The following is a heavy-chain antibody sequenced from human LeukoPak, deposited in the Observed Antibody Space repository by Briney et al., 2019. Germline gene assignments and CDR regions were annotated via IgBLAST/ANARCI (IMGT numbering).Heavy chain of an antibody. V-gene: IGHV3-33*06. J-gene: IGHJ4*02. CDR2: IWYDGSNK. D-gene: IGHD1-26*01. CDR3: AKTMGAIDHDY. Sequence: AGGSLRLSCAASGFTFSRYGMHWVRQAPGKGPEWVAVIWYDGSNKYYADSVKGRFTISRDNSKNTLYLQMNSLRAEDTAVYYCAKTMGAIDHDYWGQGTLVTVSS. CDR1: GFTFSRYG.